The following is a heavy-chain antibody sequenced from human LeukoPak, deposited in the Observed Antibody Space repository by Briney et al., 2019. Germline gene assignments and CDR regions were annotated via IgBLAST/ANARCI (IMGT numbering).Heavy chain of an antibody. CDR3: ARGLVKGMIRD. CDR1: GGSISSYY. V-gene: IGHV4-59*01. J-gene: IGHJ4*02. D-gene: IGHD3-22*01. Sequence: SETLSLTCTVSGGSISSYYWSWIRQPPGKGLEWIGYIYYSGSTNYNPSLKSRVTISVKTSKNQFSLKLSSVTAADTAVYYCARGLVKGMIRDWGQGTLVTVSS. CDR2: IYYSGST.